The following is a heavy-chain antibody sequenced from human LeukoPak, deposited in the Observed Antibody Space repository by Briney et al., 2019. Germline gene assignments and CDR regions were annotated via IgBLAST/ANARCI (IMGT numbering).Heavy chain of an antibody. V-gene: IGHV1-2*02. J-gene: IGHJ3*02. D-gene: IGHD2-21*02. CDR3: ARDYVVVTAGNAFDI. CDR1: GYTFTGYY. Sequence: ASVKVSCKASGYTFTGYYMHWVRQAPGQGLEWMGWINPNSGGTNYAQKFQGRVTMTRDTSISTAYMELSRPRSDDTAVYYCARDYVVVTAGNAFDIWGQGTMVTVSS. CDR2: INPNSGGT.